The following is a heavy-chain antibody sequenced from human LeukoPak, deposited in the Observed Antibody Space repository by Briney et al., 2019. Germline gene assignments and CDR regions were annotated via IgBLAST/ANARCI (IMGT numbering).Heavy chain of an antibody. D-gene: IGHD6-19*01. CDR2: IGAAGEM. CDR1: GFTFSSYD. V-gene: IGHV3-13*04. Sequence: GGSLRLSCVASGFTFSSYDMHWVRHATGKGLEWVSTIGAAGEMFYPGSVKGRFTISRDDAKNSMYLQMNSLRAGDTAVYYCVGRLRGWSSGFDYWGQGILVTVSS. CDR3: VGRLRGWSSGFDY. J-gene: IGHJ4*02.